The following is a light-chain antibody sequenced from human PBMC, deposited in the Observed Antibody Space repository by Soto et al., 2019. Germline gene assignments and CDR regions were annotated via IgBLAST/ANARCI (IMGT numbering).Light chain of an antibody. Sequence: EIVLTQSPGTLSLSPGERATLSCRASQSVAANYLAWYQQKPGQAPRLLIYVASSRATGIPDRFSGSGSGTAFTLTISRLEPEDFAVYYCQQYGTSPLTFGGGTKVETK. J-gene: IGKJ4*01. CDR2: VAS. CDR1: QSVAANY. CDR3: QQYGTSPLT. V-gene: IGKV3-20*01.